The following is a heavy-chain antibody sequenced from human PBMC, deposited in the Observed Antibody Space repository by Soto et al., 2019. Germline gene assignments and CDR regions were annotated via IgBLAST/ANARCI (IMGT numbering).Heavy chain of an antibody. CDR3: VSWVSAHFDF. J-gene: IGHJ4*02. D-gene: IGHD2-8*01. CDR1: GLTFSPRP. CDR2: INPTGTET. V-gene: IGHV3-23*01. Sequence: GGPLRLSCAASGLTFSPRPLTWVRQAPGKGLEWVPTINPTGTETHYSDSVNGRFTISRDNARNTVDLQMTSLRAEDTALYYCVSWVSAHFDFWGLGTLVTVPA.